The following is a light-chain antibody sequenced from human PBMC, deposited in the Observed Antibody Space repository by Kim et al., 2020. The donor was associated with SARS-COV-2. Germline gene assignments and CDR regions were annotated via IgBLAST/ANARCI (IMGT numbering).Light chain of an antibody. Sequence: SYELTQSPSVSVSPGQTASITCSGDKLGDKYACWYQQQPGQSPVLVIYQDTKRPSGIPERFSGSNSGNTATLTISGTQAMDEADYYCQAWDSSTAWVFGGGTQLTVL. CDR3: QAWDSSTAWV. V-gene: IGLV3-1*01. J-gene: IGLJ3*02. CDR1: KLGDKY. CDR2: QDT.